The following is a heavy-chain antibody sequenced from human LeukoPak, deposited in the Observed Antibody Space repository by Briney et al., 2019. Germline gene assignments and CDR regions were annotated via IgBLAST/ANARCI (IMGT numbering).Heavy chain of an antibody. D-gene: IGHD4-23*01. CDR2: IYYSGTT. V-gene: IGHV4-59*01. Sequence: SETLSLTCTVSGGSISSYYWSWIRQPPGKGLEWIGYIYYSGTTNYNPSLKSRVTISLDTSKNQFSLKLSSVTAADTAVYYCARDGGGNSGLDYWGQGTLVTVSS. CDR3: ARDGGGNSGLDY. J-gene: IGHJ4*02. CDR1: GGSISSYY.